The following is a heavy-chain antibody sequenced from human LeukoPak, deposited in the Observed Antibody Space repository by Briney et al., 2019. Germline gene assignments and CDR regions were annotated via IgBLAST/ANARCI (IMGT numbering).Heavy chain of an antibody. CDR3: AREAYSYGNRYYDY. V-gene: IGHV3-21*04. CDR2: ISSSSSYI. CDR1: GFTFSSYA. Sequence: PGGSLRLSCAASGFTFSSYAMSWVRQAPGKGLEWVSSISSSSSYIYYADSVKGRFTISRDNAKNSLYLQMNSLRAEDTAIYYCAREAYSYGNRYYDYWGQGGLVTVSS. D-gene: IGHD5-18*01. J-gene: IGHJ4*02.